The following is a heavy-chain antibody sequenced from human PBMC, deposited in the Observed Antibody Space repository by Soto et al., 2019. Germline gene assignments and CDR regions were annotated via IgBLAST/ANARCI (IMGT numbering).Heavy chain of an antibody. CDR2: IDVGSGNA. CDR3: ARGVAGPLHWFDP. D-gene: IGHD6-19*01. CDR1: GFTLSSSA. V-gene: IGHV1-58*01. J-gene: IGHJ5*02. Sequence: SVKVSCKTSGFTLSSSAVHWVRQARGHRLQWMGWIDVGSGNANYAQMDQERVTISRDKSTSTAYMELSSLRSEDTAVYYCARGVAGPLHWFDPWGQGTLVTVSS.